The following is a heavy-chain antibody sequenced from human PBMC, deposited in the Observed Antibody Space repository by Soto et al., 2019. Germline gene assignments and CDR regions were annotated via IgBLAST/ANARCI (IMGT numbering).Heavy chain of an antibody. J-gene: IGHJ4*02. Sequence: QLQLQESGPGLVKPSETLSLTCTVSGGSISSSSYYWGWIRQPPGKGLEWIGSIYYSGSTYYNPSLKSRVTISVDTSKNQFSLKLSSVTAADTAVYYCARRRYSSSWYRWGQGTLVTVSS. V-gene: IGHV4-39*01. D-gene: IGHD6-13*01. CDR1: GGSISSSSYY. CDR3: ARRRYSSSWYR. CDR2: IYYSGST.